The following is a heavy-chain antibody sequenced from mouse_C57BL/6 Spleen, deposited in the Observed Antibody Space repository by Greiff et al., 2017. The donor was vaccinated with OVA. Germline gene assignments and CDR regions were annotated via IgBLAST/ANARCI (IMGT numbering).Heavy chain of an antibody. CDR3: ARLRAYPYYFDY. CDR2: IYPRSGNT. D-gene: IGHD2-10*01. J-gene: IGHJ2*01. CDR1: GYTFTSYG. Sequence: QVQLQQSGAELARPGASVKLSCKASGYTFTSYGISWVKQRTGQGLEWIGEIYPRSGNTYYNEKFKGKATLTADKSSSTAYMELRSLTSEDSAVYFCARLRAYPYYFDYWGQGTTLTVSS. V-gene: IGHV1-81*01.